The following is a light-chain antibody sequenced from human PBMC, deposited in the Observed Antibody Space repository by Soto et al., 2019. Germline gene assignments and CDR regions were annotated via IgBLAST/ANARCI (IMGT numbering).Light chain of an antibody. J-gene: IGKJ1*01. Sequence: EIVLTQSPGTLSLSPGERATLSCRASQSVSSNFLAWYQQKPGQAPRLLIYDASSRATGIPERFSGSGSGTDFTLTISRLEPEDFAVYYCQQYGNSPETFGQGTKVDIK. CDR1: QSVSSNF. CDR3: QQYGNSPET. V-gene: IGKV3-20*01. CDR2: DAS.